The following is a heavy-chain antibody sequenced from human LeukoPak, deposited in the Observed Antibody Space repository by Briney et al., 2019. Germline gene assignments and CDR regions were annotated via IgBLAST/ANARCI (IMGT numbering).Heavy chain of an antibody. Sequence: SETLSLTCGVSGGSTSNTNWWTWVRQPPGKGRGWIGKDNLQGSTNYNPSLKSRVAISVEKSENLISLKLNSVTAADTAVDYCAREGGPYRPLDDSGQGTLVTVAS. V-gene: IGHV4-4*02. CDR1: GGSTSNTNW. CDR3: AREGGPYRPLDD. J-gene: IGHJ4*02. CDR2: DNLQGST.